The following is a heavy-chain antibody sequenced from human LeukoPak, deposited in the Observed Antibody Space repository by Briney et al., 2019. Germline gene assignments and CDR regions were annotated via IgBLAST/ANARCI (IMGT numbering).Heavy chain of an antibody. CDR2: IYSGGST. CDR1: GFTVSSNY. V-gene: IGHV3-66*02. J-gene: IGHJ3*02. CDR3: ARELIDPRAFDI. Sequence: PGGSLRLSCAASGFTVSSNYMSWDRQAPGKGLEWVSVIYSGGSTYYADSVKGRFTISRDNSKNTLYLQMNSLRAEDTAVYYCARELIDPRAFDIWGQGTMVTVSS. D-gene: IGHD3-16*02.